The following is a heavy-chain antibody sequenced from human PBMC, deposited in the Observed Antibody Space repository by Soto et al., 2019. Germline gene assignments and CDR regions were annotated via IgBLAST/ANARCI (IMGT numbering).Heavy chain of an antibody. CDR2: MNPNSGNT. CDR3: ARVALVVDAFDI. Sequence: VASVKVSCKASGYTFTSYDINWVRQATGQGLEWMGWMNPNSGNTGYAQKFQGRVTMTRNTSISTAYMELSSLRSEDTAVYYCARVALVVDAFDIWGQGTMVTVSS. D-gene: IGHD3-22*01. CDR1: GYTFTSYD. V-gene: IGHV1-8*01. J-gene: IGHJ3*02.